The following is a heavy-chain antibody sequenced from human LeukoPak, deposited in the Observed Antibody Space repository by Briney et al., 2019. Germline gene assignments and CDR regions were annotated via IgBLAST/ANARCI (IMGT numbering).Heavy chain of an antibody. Sequence: SETLSLTCTVSGGSISTYYWSWIRQPAGKGLEWIGRIYTNENTNYNPPLRSRVTMSVDTSKNQFSLKLSSVTAADTAVYYCARAAAAAGGQYFDYWGQGTLVAVSS. CDR2: IYTNENT. V-gene: IGHV4-4*07. J-gene: IGHJ4*02. CDR1: GGSISTYY. CDR3: ARAAAAAGGQYFDY. D-gene: IGHD6-13*01.